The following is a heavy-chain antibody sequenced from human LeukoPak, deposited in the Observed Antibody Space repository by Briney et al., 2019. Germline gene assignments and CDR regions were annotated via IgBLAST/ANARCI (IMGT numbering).Heavy chain of an antibody. CDR2: INHSGST. CDR1: GGSFSGYY. V-gene: IGHV4-34*01. D-gene: IGHD6-6*01. J-gene: IGHJ1*01. Sequence: SETLSLTCAVYGGSFSGYYWSWIRQPPGKGLEWIGEINHSGSTNYNPSLKSRVTISVDTSKNQFSLKLSSVTAADTAVYYCARAYSSSSGYFQHWGQGTLVTVSS. CDR3: ARAYSSSSGYFQH.